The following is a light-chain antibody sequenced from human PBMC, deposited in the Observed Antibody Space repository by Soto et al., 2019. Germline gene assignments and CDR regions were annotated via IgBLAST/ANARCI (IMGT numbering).Light chain of an antibody. CDR2: GAS. V-gene: IGKV3-20*01. CDR3: QQYGSSPPYT. J-gene: IGKJ2*01. CDR1: QSFSSRY. Sequence: EIVLTQSPGTLSLSPGERATLSCRASQSFSSRYLAWYQQKPGQAPRFLIYGASSRATGIPDRFSGSGSGTDFTLTISRLEPEDFAVYYCQQYGSSPPYTFGQGTKLEIK.